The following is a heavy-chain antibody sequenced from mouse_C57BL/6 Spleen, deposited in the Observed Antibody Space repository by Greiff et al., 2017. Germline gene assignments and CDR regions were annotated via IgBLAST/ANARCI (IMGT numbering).Heavy chain of an antibody. CDR1: GYSFTGYY. V-gene: IGHV1-42*01. Sequence: EVQLVESGPELVKPGASVKISCKASGYSFTGYYMNWVKQSPEKSLEWIGEINPSTGGTTYNQKFKAKATLTVDKSSSTAYMQLKSLTSEDSAVYYCARARITTVPFDYWGQGTTLTVSS. D-gene: IGHD1-1*01. CDR2: INPSTGGT. CDR3: ARARITTVPFDY. J-gene: IGHJ2*01.